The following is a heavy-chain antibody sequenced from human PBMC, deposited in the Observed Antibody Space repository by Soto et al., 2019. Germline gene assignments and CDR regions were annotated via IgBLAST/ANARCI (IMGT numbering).Heavy chain of an antibody. J-gene: IGHJ6*02. CDR2: IFSNDEK. Sequence: QVTLKESGPVLVKPSETLTLTCSVSGLSLSDTTMGVSWIRQPPRKALEWLAHIFSNDEKSYSTSLKTRLTISKDTSRSQVVLTMTNMDPVDTATYYCARIHSITWGSYFYGMDVWGQGTTVTVSS. CDR3: ARIHSITWGSYFYGMDV. V-gene: IGHV2-26*01. D-gene: IGHD3-16*01. CDR1: GLSLSDTTMG.